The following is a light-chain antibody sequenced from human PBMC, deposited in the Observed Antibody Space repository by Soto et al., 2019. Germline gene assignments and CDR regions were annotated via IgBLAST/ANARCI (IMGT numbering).Light chain of an antibody. Sequence: EIVLTQSPGTLPLSPGESAALSCRASQSVGSNYLAWYQQRPGQAPRLLTYDASSRATGIPDRFSGSGSGTEFTLTIVRLETGDFAVYYCQQYGSSSWTFGQGTKVDIK. J-gene: IGKJ1*01. CDR1: QSVGSNY. CDR3: QQYGSSSWT. V-gene: IGKV3-20*01. CDR2: DAS.